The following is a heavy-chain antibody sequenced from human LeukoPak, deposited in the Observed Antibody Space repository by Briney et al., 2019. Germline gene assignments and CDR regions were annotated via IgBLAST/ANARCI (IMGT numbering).Heavy chain of an antibody. CDR1: GGSFSGYY. J-gene: IGHJ6*02. CDR2: IYYSGST. V-gene: IGHV4-59*01. CDR3: ARGHYGLGV. Sequence: KPSETLSLTCNVYGGSFSGYYWSRIRQPPGKGLEWIGYIYYSGSTNYNPSLKSRVTISVDTSRNQFSLKLSSVTAADTAMYYCARGHYGLGVWGQGTTVTVS.